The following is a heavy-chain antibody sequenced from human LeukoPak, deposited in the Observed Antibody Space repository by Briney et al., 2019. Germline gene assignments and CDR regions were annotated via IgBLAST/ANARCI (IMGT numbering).Heavy chain of an antibody. Sequence: GGSLRLSCEVSEITFSNYYTAWVRQAPGKGLEWASAISGSGGSTYYADSVKGRFTISRDNSKNTLYLQMNSLRAEDTAVYYCASDYSGSDRSWGQGTLVTVSS. CDR2: ISGSGGST. V-gene: IGHV3-23*01. CDR3: ASDYSGSDRS. D-gene: IGHD1-26*01. J-gene: IGHJ4*02. CDR1: EITFSNYY.